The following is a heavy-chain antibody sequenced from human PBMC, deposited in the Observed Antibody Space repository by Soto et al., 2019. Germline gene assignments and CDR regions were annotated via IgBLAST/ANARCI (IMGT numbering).Heavy chain of an antibody. CDR3: ARDGPPLERLQNYYYGMDV. V-gene: IGHV4-30-4*01. CDR1: GGSISSGDYY. Sequence: SETLSLTCTVSGGSISSGDYYWSWIRQPPGKGLEWIGYIYYSGSTYYNPSLKSRVTISVDTSKNQFSLKLSSVTAADTAVYYCARDGPPLERLQNYYYGMDVWGQGTTVTVSS. D-gene: IGHD3-3*01. J-gene: IGHJ6*02. CDR2: IYYSGST.